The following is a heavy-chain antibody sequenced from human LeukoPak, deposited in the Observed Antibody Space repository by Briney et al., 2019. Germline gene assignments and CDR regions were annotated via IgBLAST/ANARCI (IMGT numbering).Heavy chain of an antibody. D-gene: IGHD5-12*01. CDR3: ARDPKFRLSHIVATTMLLYFGMDV. CDR1: GYTFTSYG. J-gene: IGHJ6*02. CDR2: ISAYNGNT. V-gene: IGHV1-18*01. Sequence: ASVKVSCKASGYTFTSYGMSWVRQAPGQGLEWMGWISAYNGNTNYAQKLQGRVTMTTDTSTSTAYMELRSLRSDDTAVYYGARDPKFRLSHIVATTMLLYFGMDVWGQGTTVTVSS.